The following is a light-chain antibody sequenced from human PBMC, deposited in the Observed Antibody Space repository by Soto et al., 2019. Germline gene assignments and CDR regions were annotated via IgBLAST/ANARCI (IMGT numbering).Light chain of an antibody. J-gene: IGLJ1*01. CDR1: SSNIGAGYE. V-gene: IGLV1-40*01. CDR3: QSYDSSLSGYG. CDR2: ENN. Sequence: QSVLTQPPSVSEAPGQRVTSSCTGSSSNIGAGYEAHWYQQVPGTAPKLLIYENNNRPSGVPDRFSGSKSGTSASLASTGLQAEDEAEYYCQSYDSSLSGYGFGTGTEVTVL.